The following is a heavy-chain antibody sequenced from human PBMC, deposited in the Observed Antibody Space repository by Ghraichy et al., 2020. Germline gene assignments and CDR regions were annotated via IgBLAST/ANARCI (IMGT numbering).Heavy chain of an antibody. D-gene: IGHD1-26*01. CDR2: IGGVGGRT. Sequence: GGSLRLSCAASEFTFSSSAMSWVRQAPGKGLEWVSTIGGVGGRTYYADSVKGRFTISRDISKNTLYLQMNSLSAEDTAVYYCAKDRGTIVGATWWGGDYYYYYMDVWGKGTTVTVSS. CDR1: EFTFSSSA. CDR3: AKDRGTIVGATWWGGDYYYYYMDV. J-gene: IGHJ6*03. V-gene: IGHV3-23*01.